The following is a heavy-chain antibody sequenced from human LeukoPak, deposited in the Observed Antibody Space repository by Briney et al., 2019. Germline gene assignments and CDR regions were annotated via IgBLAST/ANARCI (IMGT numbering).Heavy chain of an antibody. Sequence: ASVKVSCKASGSTFSSYAISWVRQAPGQGLEWMGGIIPIFGTANYAQKFQGRVTITADESTSTAYMELSSLRSEDTAVYYCARETSGSYPSHFDYWGQGTLVTVSS. D-gene: IGHD3-10*01. V-gene: IGHV1-69*13. CDR1: GSTFSSYA. CDR2: IIPIFGTA. CDR3: ARETSGSYPSHFDY. J-gene: IGHJ4*02.